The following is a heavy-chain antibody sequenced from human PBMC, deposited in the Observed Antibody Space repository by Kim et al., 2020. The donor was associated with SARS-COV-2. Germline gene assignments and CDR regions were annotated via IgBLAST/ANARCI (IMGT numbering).Heavy chain of an antibody. D-gene: IGHD6-13*01. J-gene: IGHJ4*02. CDR3: ARSGYSSSWPLDY. CDR2: INHSGST. Sequence: SETLSLTCAVYGGSFSGYYWSWIRQPPGKGLEWIGEINHSGSTNYNPSLKSRVTISVDTSKNQFSLKLSSVTAADTAVYYCARSGYSSSWPLDYWGQGTLVTVSS. CDR1: GGSFSGYY. V-gene: IGHV4-34*01.